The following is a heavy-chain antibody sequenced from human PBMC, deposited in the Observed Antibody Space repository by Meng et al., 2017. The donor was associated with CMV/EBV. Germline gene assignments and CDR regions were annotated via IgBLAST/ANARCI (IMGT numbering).Heavy chain of an antibody. Sequence: GGSLRLSCAASGFTFSNYWMHWVRHPPGKGLVWVSRIISDGRSTNYADSVKGRFTISRDNAKNTLYLQMNSLRAEDTAVYYCARDGQRTTLTPFDYWGQGTLVTVSS. CDR1: GFTFSNYW. D-gene: IGHD4-17*01. CDR2: IISDGRST. J-gene: IGHJ4*02. V-gene: IGHV3-74*01. CDR3: ARDGQRTTLTPFDY.